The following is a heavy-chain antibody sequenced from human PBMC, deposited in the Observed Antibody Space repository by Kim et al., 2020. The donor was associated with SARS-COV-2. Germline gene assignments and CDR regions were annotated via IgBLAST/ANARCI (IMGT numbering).Heavy chain of an antibody. D-gene: IGHD6-19*01. CDR3: ARVWYSSGWFDGMDV. Sequence: ASVKVSCKASGYTFTSYDINWVRQATGQGLEWMGWMNPNSGNTGYAQKFQGRVTMTRNTSISTAYMELSSLRSEDTAVYYCARVWYSSGWFDGMDVWGQGTTVTVSS. V-gene: IGHV1-8*01. CDR2: MNPNSGNT. CDR1: GYTFTSYD. J-gene: IGHJ6*02.